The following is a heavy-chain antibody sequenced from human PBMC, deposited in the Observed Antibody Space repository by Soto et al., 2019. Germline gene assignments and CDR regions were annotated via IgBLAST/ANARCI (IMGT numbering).Heavy chain of an antibody. Sequence: QVQLVQSGAEVKKPGASVKVSCKASGYTFTSYGISWVRQATGQGLEWMGWISAYNGNTNYAQKLQGRVTMTTDTSTSTAYMELRSLRSDDTAVYYCARDKNQRGYSYGYGDWFDPWGQGTLVTVSS. V-gene: IGHV1-18*01. CDR2: ISAYNGNT. CDR3: ARDKNQRGYSYGYGDWFDP. CDR1: GYTFTSYG. D-gene: IGHD5-18*01. J-gene: IGHJ5*02.